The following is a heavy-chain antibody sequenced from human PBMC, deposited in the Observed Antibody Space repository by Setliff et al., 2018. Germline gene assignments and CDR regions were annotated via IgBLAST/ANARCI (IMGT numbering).Heavy chain of an antibody. D-gene: IGHD3-9*01. CDR1: AYTFTDYY. CDR3: VRQDILTSYYMFDY. J-gene: IGHJ4*02. Sequence: ASVKVSCKASAYTFTDYYVHWVRQGLQCMGRINPNSVGTNFAQKFQGRVTMTMDASITTVYMELSRLTSDDTAVYYCVRQDILTSYYMFDYWGQGTLVTVSS. V-gene: IGHV1-2*06. CDR2: INPNSVGT.